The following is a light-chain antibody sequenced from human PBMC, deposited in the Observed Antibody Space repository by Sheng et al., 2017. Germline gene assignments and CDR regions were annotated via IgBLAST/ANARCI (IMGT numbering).Light chain of an antibody. V-gene: IGKV3-20*01. CDR2: GAS. CDR3: QQYDVTPTT. Sequence: EIVLTQSPGTLSLSPGDRATLSCRASQRISSGYLAWYQQKPGQAPRLLIYGASSRAAGIPDRFSGSGSGTDFTLTISRLEPEDLAVYYCQQYDVTPTTFGPGPRWKSN. J-gene: IGKJ1*01. CDR1: QRISSGY.